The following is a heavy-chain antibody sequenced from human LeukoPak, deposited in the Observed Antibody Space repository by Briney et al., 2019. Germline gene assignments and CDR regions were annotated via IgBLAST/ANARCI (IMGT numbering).Heavy chain of an antibody. V-gene: IGHV3-30*19. Sequence: EGSLRLSCAASGFTFSRNGMHWVRQAPGKGLEWVAVISYDGSNKYYADSVKGRFTISRDNSKNTLYLQMNSLRAEDTAVYYCARGDYGDYEWGQGTLVTVSS. CDR3: ARGDYGDYE. J-gene: IGHJ4*02. CDR1: GFTFSRNG. D-gene: IGHD4-17*01. CDR2: ISYDGSNK.